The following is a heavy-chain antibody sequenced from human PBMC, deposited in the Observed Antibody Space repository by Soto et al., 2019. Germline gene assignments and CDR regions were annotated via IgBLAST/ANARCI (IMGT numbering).Heavy chain of an antibody. CDR2: IDPSDSYT. CDR3: ARLITNAYSSSGGMDV. J-gene: IGHJ6*02. V-gene: IGHV5-10-1*01. CDR1: GYSFTSYW. Sequence: GESLKISCKGSGYSFTSYWISWVRQMPGKGLEWMGRIDPSDSYTNYSPSFQGHVTISADKSISTAYLQWSSLKASDTAMYYCARLITNAYSSSGGMDVWGQGTRVTVS. D-gene: IGHD6-6*01.